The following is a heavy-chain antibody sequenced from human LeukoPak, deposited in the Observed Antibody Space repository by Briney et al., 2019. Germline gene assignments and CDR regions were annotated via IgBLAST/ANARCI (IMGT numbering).Heavy chain of an antibody. CDR1: GYTFTGYY. CDR2: INPNRGGT. CDR3: ARDSRKEAWSPNNWFDP. V-gene: IGHV1-2*02. D-gene: IGHD2-15*01. J-gene: IGHJ5*02. Sequence: ASVKVSCKASGYTFTGYYMHWVRQAPGQGLEWMGWINPNRGGTNYAQKFQGRVTMTRDTSISTAYMELSRLRSDDTAVYYCARDSRKEAWSPNNWFDPWGQGTLVTVSS.